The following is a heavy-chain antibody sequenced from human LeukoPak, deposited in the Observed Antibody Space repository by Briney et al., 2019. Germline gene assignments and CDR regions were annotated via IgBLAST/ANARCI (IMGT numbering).Heavy chain of an antibody. CDR2: VYYTGST. V-gene: IGHV4-59*08. D-gene: IGHD6-6*01. Sequence: SETLSLTCSVSGGSVSNYYWSWIRQPPGKGMEWIGYVYYTGSTNYNPSLKSRVTMFEDKSKNQFSLRLYSVAVADTAVYYCARHFAYSSSSYFDYWGQGSLVTVSS. CDR1: GGSVSNYY. CDR3: ARHFAYSSSSYFDY. J-gene: IGHJ4*02.